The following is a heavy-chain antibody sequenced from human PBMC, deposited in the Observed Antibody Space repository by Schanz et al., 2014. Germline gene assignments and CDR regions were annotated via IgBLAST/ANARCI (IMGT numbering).Heavy chain of an antibody. J-gene: IGHJ3*01. Sequence: VQLVESGGGFVQPGGSLRLSCAASGFTFSDSWMHWVRQAPGKGLVWVALISHDGSNKNSADSVKGRFIISRDSSKNTLFLQMNSLRAEDTAVYFCARDGGRDGYNLAFDVWGQGTLVTVSS. CDR2: ISHDGSNK. CDR1: GFTFSDSW. CDR3: ARDGGRDGYNLAFDV. D-gene: IGHD5-12*01. V-gene: IGHV3-30*03.